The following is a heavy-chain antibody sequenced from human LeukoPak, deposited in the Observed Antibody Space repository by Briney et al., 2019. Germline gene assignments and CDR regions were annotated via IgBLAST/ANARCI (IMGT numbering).Heavy chain of an antibody. CDR2: INSDGSST. J-gene: IGHJ6*02. V-gene: IGHV3-74*01. CDR3: ARDSSTDGMDV. Sequence: GGSLRLSCAASGFTFSSYWMHWVRQAPGKGLVWVSRINSDGSSTSYADSVKGRFTISRDNARKSLYLQLNSLRAEDTAVYYCARDSSTDGMDVWGQGTTVTVSS. CDR1: GFTFSSYW.